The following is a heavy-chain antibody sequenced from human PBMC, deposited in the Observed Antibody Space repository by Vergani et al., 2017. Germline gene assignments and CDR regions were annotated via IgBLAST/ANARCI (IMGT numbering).Heavy chain of an antibody. CDR2: IIPIFGTA. V-gene: IGHV1-69*01. J-gene: IGHJ6*02. CDR3: ARHGLGELTGNYYGMDV. Sequence: LVQPGSSVKVSCKASGGTFSSYAISWVRQAPGQGLEWMGGIIPIFGTANYAQKFQGRVTITADESTSTAYMELSSLRSEDTAVYYCARHGLGELTGNYYGMDVWGQGTTVTVSS. D-gene: IGHD3-16*01. CDR1: GGTFSSYA.